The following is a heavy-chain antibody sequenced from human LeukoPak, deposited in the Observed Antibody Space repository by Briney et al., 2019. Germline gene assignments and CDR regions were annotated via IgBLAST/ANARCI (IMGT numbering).Heavy chain of an antibody. CDR2: IYYSGST. Sequence: SETLSLTCTVSGGSISSCYWSWIRQPPGKGLEWIGYIYYSGSTNYNPSLKSRVTISVDTSKNQFSLKLSSVTAADTAVYYCARVGLYCSGGSCYGMGFDYWGQGTLVTVSS. V-gene: IGHV4-59*01. CDR3: ARVGLYCSGGSCYGMGFDY. CDR1: GGSISSCY. D-gene: IGHD2-15*01. J-gene: IGHJ4*02.